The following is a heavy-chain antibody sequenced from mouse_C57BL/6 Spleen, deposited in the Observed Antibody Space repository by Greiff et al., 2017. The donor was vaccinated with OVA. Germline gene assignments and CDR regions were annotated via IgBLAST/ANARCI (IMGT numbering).Heavy chain of an antibody. J-gene: IGHJ2*01. CDR3: AKPNSNYVDFDY. D-gene: IGHD2-5*01. V-gene: IGHV1-82*01. CDR2: IYPGDGDT. Sequence: QVQLQQSGPELVKPGASVKISCKASGYAFSSSWMNWVKQRPGKGLEWIGRIYPGDGDTNYNGKFKGKATLTADKSSSTAYMQLSSLTSEDSAVYFCAKPNSNYVDFDYWGQGTTLTVSS. CDR1: GYAFSSSW.